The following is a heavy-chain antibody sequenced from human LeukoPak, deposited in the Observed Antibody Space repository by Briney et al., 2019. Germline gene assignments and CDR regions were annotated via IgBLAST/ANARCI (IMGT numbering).Heavy chain of an antibody. CDR2: ICDDGSNY. Sequence: SGGPLRLSCAPPVFTFLTYAMLGVPAAPDRGRGSVTVICDDGSNYYDADSVKCRITISRDNSKNTLYLQMNSLRAEDTAVYYCASLVESGKYLDFFDFGGQAIMVTVS. V-gene: IGHV3-30*04. J-gene: IGHJ3*01. CDR3: ASLVESGKYLDFFDF. CDR1: VFTFLTYA. D-gene: IGHD1-26*01.